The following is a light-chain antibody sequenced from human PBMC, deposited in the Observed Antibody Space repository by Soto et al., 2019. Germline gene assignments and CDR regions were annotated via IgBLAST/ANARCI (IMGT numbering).Light chain of an antibody. CDR1: QSLRSSS. V-gene: IGKV3-20*01. CDR3: QQYNNWPFS. J-gene: IGKJ5*01. CDR2: GAS. Sequence: ISLTQSPGTLSLSPGERATLSCRASQSLRSSSLAWYQQKPGQAPRLLIYGASSRATGIPDRFSGSGSGTEFTLSISGLQSEDFEIYFCQQYNNWPFSFGQGTRLEIK.